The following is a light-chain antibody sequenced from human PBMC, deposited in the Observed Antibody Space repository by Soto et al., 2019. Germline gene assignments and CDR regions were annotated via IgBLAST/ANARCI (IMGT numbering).Light chain of an antibody. CDR1: QSVGSY. CDR2: DAS. Sequence: EIVLIQSPATLSLSPVERATLSCRASQSVGSYLAWYQQKPGLAPRLLIYDASSRATGIPDRFSGSGSGTDFTLTISRLEPEDFAVYYCQQYGSSPITFGQGTRLEI. V-gene: IGKV3D-20*01. CDR3: QQYGSSPIT. J-gene: IGKJ5*01.